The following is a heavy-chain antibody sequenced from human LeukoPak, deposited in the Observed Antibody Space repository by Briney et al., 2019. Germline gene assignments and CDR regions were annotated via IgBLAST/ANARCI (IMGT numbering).Heavy chain of an antibody. D-gene: IGHD2-15*01. V-gene: IGHV4-39*07. Sequence: SETLSLTCTVSGGSISSSSYYWGWIRQPPGKGLEWIGSIYYSGSTYYNPSLKSRVTISVDTSKNQFSLKLSSVTAADTAVYYCARDGPYCSGGSCYPNDGFDTWGQGTMVTVSS. J-gene: IGHJ3*02. CDR1: GGSISSSSYY. CDR2: IYYSGST. CDR3: ARDGPYCSGGSCYPNDGFDT.